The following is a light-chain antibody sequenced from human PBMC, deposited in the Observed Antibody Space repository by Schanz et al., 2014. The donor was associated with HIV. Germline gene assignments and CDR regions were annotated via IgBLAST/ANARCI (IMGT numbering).Light chain of an antibody. Sequence: QSVLTQPASVSGSPGQSITISCTGTSSDIGAYNYVSWYQQHPGKAPKLMIYDVSSRPSGVSNRFSGSKSGNTASLTISGLQAEDEADYYCSSYTSSSTLAYVFGTGTKLTVL. CDR2: DVS. V-gene: IGLV2-14*03. J-gene: IGLJ1*01. CDR3: SSYTSSSTLAYV. CDR1: SSDIGAYNY.